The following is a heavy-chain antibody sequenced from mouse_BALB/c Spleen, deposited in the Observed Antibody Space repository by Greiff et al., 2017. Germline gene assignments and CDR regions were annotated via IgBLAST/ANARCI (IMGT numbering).Heavy chain of an antibody. CDR1: EYEFPSHD. D-gene: IGHD2-1*01. J-gene: IGHJ1*01. CDR3: ARQRGDGNYVGWYFDV. CDR2: INSDGGST. V-gene: IGHV5-2*01. Sequence: DVKLVESGGGLVQPGESLKLSCESNEYEFPSHDMSWVRKTPEKRLELVAAINSDGGSTYYPDTMERRFIISRDNTKKTLYLQMSSLRSEDTALYYCARQRGDGNYVGWYFDVWGAGTTVTVSS.